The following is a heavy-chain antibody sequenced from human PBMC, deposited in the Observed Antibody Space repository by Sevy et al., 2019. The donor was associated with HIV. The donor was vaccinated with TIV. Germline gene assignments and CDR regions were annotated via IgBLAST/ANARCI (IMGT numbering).Heavy chain of an antibody. CDR2: ISSGSTYI. V-gene: IGHV3-11*06. CDR1: GFTFSDYY. D-gene: IGHD6-13*01. J-gene: IGHJ4*02. Sequence: GGSLRLSCAASGFTFSDYYMTWIRQAPGKGLEWVSYISSGSTYINYADSVKGRFTISRDNAKNSLYLQMNSLRAEDTAVYYCAKDSRVYNSSHFDYWGQGTLVTVSS. CDR3: AKDSRVYNSSHFDY.